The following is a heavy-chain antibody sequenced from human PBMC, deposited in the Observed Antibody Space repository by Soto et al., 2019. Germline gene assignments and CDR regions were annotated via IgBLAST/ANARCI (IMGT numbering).Heavy chain of an antibody. V-gene: IGHV3-23*04. J-gene: IGHJ4*01. CDR2: IPATGDRT. CDR3: VREGGRYGTVCFDW. Sequence: EVQLVEYGGGLVQPGGSLRLACVATGLSFDREPMSWVRQAPGKGLEWVAGIPATGDRTWHADSVRGRFTISRDNSKNTMYLQMNILRVADAAVYYFVREGGRYGTVCFDWWGHGPLVHVSS. CDR1: GLSFDREP. D-gene: IGHD1-1*01.